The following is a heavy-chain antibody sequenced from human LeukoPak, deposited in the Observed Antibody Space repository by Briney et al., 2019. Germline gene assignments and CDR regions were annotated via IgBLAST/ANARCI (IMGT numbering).Heavy chain of an antibody. Sequence: PSETLSLTCTVSGGSISSSSYYWGWIRQPPGKGLEWIGSIYYSGSTYYNPSLKSRVTISVDTSKNQFSLKLSSVTAADTAVYYCARGPYMRGWYGTYYFDYWGQGTLVTVSS. CDR3: ARGPYMRGWYGTYYFDY. CDR1: GGSISSSSYY. J-gene: IGHJ4*02. V-gene: IGHV4-39*07. CDR2: IYYSGST. D-gene: IGHD6-19*01.